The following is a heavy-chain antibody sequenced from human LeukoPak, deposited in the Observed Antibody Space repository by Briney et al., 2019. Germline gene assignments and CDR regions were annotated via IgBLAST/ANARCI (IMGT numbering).Heavy chain of an antibody. CDR2: INHSGST. CDR1: GGSISSYY. J-gene: IGHJ5*02. CDR3: ARGLTSVVVVVAATGDWFDP. Sequence: PSETLSLTCTVSGGSISSYYWSWIRQPPGKGLEWIGEINHSGSTNYSPSLKSRVTISVDTSKNQFSLKLSSVTAADTAVYYCARGLTSVVVVVAATGDWFDPWGQGTLVTVSS. D-gene: IGHD2-15*01. V-gene: IGHV4-34*01.